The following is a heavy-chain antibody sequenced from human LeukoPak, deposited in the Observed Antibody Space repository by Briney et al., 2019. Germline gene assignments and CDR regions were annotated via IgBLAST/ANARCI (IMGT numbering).Heavy chain of an antibody. CDR1: GFTFSSYA. V-gene: IGHV3-23*01. Sequence: PGGSLRLSCAASGFTFSSYAMSWVRQAPGKGLEWVSAISGSGGSTYYADSVKGRFTISRDNSKNTLYLQMNSLRAEDTAVYYCAKVNMVRGVITYYYGMDVWGQGTMVTVSS. J-gene: IGHJ6*02. CDR2: ISGSGGST. CDR3: AKVNMVRGVITYYYGMDV. D-gene: IGHD3-10*01.